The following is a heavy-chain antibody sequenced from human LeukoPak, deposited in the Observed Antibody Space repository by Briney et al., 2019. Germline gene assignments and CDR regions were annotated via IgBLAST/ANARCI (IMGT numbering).Heavy chain of an antibody. CDR2: IYYSGST. V-gene: IGHV4-59*01. D-gene: IGHD3-16*01. CDR1: GGSISSYY. Sequence: PSETLSLTCTVSGGSISSYYWSWIRQPPGKGLEWIGYIYYSGSTNYNPSLKSRVTISVDTSKNQFSLKLSSVTAADTAVYYCARDGGGHAHFDYWGQGTLVTVSS. J-gene: IGHJ4*02. CDR3: ARDGGGHAHFDY.